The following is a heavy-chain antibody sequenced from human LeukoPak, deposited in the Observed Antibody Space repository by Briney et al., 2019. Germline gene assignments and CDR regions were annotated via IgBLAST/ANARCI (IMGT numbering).Heavy chain of an antibody. Sequence: ASVKVSCKASGYTFTSYYMHWVRQAPGQGLEWMGIINPSGGSTSYAQKFQGRVTMTRDMSTSTVYMELSSLRSEDTAVYYCARARWELLLEYWGQGTLVTVSS. J-gene: IGHJ4*02. V-gene: IGHV1-46*01. CDR3: ARARWELLLEY. CDR2: INPSGGST. D-gene: IGHD1-26*01. CDR1: GYTFTSYY.